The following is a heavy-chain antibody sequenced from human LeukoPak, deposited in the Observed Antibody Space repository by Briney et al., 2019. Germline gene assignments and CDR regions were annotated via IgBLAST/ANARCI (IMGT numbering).Heavy chain of an antibody. CDR3: AEGGYDQDFDY. V-gene: IGHV3-23*01. D-gene: IGHD5-12*01. CDR2: ISDSGDIT. Sequence: GGSLRLSCAGSGFTFSNYAMSWVRQAPGKGLEWVSAISDSGDITYYTDSVKGRFTVSRDNSKNTLYLQMNSLRAEDTAVYYCAEGGYDQDFDYWGQGALVTVSS. CDR1: GFTFSNYA. J-gene: IGHJ4*02.